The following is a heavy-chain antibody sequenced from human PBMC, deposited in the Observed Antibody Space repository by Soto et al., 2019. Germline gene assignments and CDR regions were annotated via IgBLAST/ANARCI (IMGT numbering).Heavy chain of an antibody. D-gene: IGHD6-19*01. J-gene: IGHJ4*02. CDR1: GYTVTDYA. CDR3: ARGHSGWYYLGDN. CDR2: ITPGNGKT. V-gene: IGHV1-3*01. Sequence: QVHLVQSGAEVKKPGASVKVSCKASGYTVTDYAIYWVRQAPGQSLEWMGWITPGNGKTRYSEKFQGRVTITWDTFATTAYMEMSSLRSEDKSVFSCARGHSGWYYLGDNWGQGTLVTVSS.